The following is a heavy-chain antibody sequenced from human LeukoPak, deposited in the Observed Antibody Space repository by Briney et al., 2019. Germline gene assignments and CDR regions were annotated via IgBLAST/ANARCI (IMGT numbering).Heavy chain of an antibody. CDR2: ITSDGRST. CDR3: ARDVGTTTVTYPAY. Sequence: GGSLRLSCAASGFTFSSYWFHWVRQVPGKGLLWLSRITSDGRSTSYADSVKGRFTISRDNAKSTLYLQMNSLRVEDTAVYYCARDVGTTTVTYPAYWGQGTLVTVSS. D-gene: IGHD4-17*01. V-gene: IGHV3-74*01. CDR1: GFTFSSYW. J-gene: IGHJ4*02.